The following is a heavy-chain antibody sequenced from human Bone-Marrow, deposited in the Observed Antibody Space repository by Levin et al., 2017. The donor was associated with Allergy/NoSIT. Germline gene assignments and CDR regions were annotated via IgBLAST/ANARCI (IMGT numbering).Heavy chain of an antibody. Sequence: ASVKVSCKTSEYIFTFQYLHWIRQAPGQALEWMGWITIYNGNTRYAQKFQDRVTITRHNSLIATYMELSPLPSDDTAIYYCARSALSGDTYHIDHWGQGTLVTVSS. D-gene: IGHD2-21*02. CDR3: ARSALSGDTYHIDH. CDR2: ITIYNGNT. V-gene: IGHV1-45*02. J-gene: IGHJ4*02. CDR1: EYIFTFQY.